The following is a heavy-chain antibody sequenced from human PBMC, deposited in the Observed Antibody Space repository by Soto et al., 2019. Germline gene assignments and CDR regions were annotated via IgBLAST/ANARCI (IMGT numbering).Heavy chain of an antibody. CDR2: INPNSGGT. J-gene: IGHJ5*02. Sequence: QVQLVQSGAEVKKPGASVKVSCKASGYTFTGYYMHWVRQAPGQGLEWMGWINPNSGGTNYAQKFQGRVTMTRDTSISTAYMELSRLRSDDTAVYYCARDPNSRRIKLWSPMGNWFDPWGQGTLVTVSS. D-gene: IGHD3-10*01. CDR3: ARDPNSRRIKLWSPMGNWFDP. CDR1: GYTFTGYY. V-gene: IGHV1-2*02.